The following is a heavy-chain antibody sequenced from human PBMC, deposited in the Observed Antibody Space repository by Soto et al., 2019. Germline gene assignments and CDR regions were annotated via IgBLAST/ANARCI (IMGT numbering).Heavy chain of an antibody. CDR3: AKVFLSYYYDSSGYYGELDY. Sequence: GGSLRLSCAASGFTFSSYAMSWVRQAPGKGLEWVSAISGSGGSTYYADSVKGRFTISRDNSKNTLYLQMNSLRAEDTAVYYCAKVFLSYYYDSSGYYGELDYWGQGALVTVSS. J-gene: IGHJ4*02. CDR2: ISGSGGST. D-gene: IGHD3-22*01. CDR1: GFTFSSYA. V-gene: IGHV3-23*01.